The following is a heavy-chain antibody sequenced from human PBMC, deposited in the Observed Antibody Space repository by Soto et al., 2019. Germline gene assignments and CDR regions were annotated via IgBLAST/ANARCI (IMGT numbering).Heavy chain of an antibody. CDR3: ARGGVSTRTFDY. D-gene: IGHD3-3*01. Sequence: GESLKISCKGSGYNFAGYWIAWVRQMPGKVLELMGIICPSDSDTRYRPSFQGRVTISADKSIGSAYLQWSRLRASDTAMYYCARGGVSTRTFDYWGQGXPVTVYS. J-gene: IGHJ4*02. CDR2: ICPSDSDT. CDR1: GYNFAGYW. V-gene: IGHV5-51*01.